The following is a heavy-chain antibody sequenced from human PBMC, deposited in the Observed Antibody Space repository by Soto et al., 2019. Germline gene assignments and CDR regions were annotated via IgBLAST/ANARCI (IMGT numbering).Heavy chain of an antibody. Sequence: SETLALTCTVCGGSISSGGDYWSWIRQHPGKGLEWIGYIYYSGSTNYNPSLKSRVTISVDTSKNQFSLKLSSVTAADTAVYYCARLAPPYYYYYSYMDVWGKGTTVTVSS. CDR3: ARLAPPYYYYYSYMDV. CDR2: IYYSGST. V-gene: IGHV4-61*08. CDR1: GGSISSGGDY. J-gene: IGHJ6*03.